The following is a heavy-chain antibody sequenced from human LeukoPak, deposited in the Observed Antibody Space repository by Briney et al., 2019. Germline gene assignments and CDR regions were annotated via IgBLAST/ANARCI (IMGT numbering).Heavy chain of an antibody. D-gene: IGHD3-22*01. CDR3: ARETSRRGYYKNNWFDP. CDR2: INPSGGRT. V-gene: IGHV1-46*01. J-gene: IGHJ5*02. Sequence: ASVKVSCKASGYTFTSYYMHWVRQAPGRGLEGMGIINPSGGRTRYAQKFQGRVTMTRDTSTSTVYMELSSLRSEDTGVYYCARETSRRGYYKNNWFDPWGQGNLVTVSS. CDR1: GYTFTSYY.